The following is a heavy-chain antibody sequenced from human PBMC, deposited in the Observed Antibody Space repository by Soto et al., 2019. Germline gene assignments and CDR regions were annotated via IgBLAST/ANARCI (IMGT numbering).Heavy chain of an antibody. J-gene: IGHJ6*02. CDR3: ARDTRGLLEWFGPDYYYGMDV. CDR2: INSDGSST. Sequence: GGSLRLSCAASGFTFSSYWMHWVRQAPGKGLVWVSRINSDGSSTSYADSVKGRFTISRDNAKNTLYLQMNSLRAEDTAVYYCARDTRGLLEWFGPDYYYGMDVWGQGTTVTVSS. D-gene: IGHD3-3*01. V-gene: IGHV3-74*01. CDR1: GFTFSSYW.